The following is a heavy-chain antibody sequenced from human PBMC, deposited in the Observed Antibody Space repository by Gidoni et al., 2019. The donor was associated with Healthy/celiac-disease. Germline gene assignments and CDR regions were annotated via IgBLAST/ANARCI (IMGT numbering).Heavy chain of an antibody. D-gene: IGHD3-3*01. CDR2: IWYDGSNK. CDR1: GFTFSSYG. Sequence: QLQLVESGGGVVQPGRSLRLSCAASGFTFSSYGLHWVRPAPGKRLELVAVIWYDGSNKYYADSVKGRFTISRDNSKNTLYLQMNSLRAEDTAVYYCARDFYDFWSGYYGEDYYYGMDVWGQGTTVTVSS. J-gene: IGHJ6*02. V-gene: IGHV3-33*01. CDR3: ARDFYDFWSGYYGEDYYYGMDV.